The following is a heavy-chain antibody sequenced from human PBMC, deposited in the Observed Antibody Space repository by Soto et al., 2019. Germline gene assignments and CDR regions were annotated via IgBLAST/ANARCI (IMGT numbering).Heavy chain of an antibody. CDR3: ARHRQQLVLLDY. CDR2: IYYSGST. CDR1: GGSISSYY. Sequence: SETLSLTCTVSGGSISSYYWSWIRQPPGKGLEWIGYIYYSGSTNYNPSLKSRVTISVDTSKNQFSLKLSSVTAADTAVYYCARHRQQLVLLDYWGQGTLVTVSS. J-gene: IGHJ4*02. V-gene: IGHV4-59*08. D-gene: IGHD6-13*01.